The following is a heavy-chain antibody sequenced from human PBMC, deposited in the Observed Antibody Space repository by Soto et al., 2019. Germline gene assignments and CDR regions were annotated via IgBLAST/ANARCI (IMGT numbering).Heavy chain of an antibody. Sequence: GGSLRLSCAASGFTFSSYAMSWVRQAPGKGLEWVSVINGGGSTDYADSVKGRFTISRDISRNALYLQLNSLRSEDTAVYYCVRENYYYGMDVWGQGTTVTVSS. D-gene: IGHD3-10*01. CDR2: INGGGST. V-gene: IGHV3-66*01. J-gene: IGHJ6*02. CDR3: VRENYYYGMDV. CDR1: GFTFSSYA.